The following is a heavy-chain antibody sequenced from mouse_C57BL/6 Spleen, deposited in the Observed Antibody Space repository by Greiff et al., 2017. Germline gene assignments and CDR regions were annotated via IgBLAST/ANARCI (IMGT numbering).Heavy chain of an antibody. V-gene: IGHV1-74*01. J-gene: IGHJ1*03. CDR1: GYTFTSYW. Sequence: QVQLQQPGAELVKPGASVKVSCKASGYTFTSYWMHWVKQRPGQGLEWIGGIHPSDSDTNYNQKFKGKATLTVDKSSSTAYMQLSSLTSEDSAVYYGARGGCCGSEGYFDVWGTGTTVTVSS. CDR3: ARGGCCGSEGYFDV. CDR2: IHPSDSDT.